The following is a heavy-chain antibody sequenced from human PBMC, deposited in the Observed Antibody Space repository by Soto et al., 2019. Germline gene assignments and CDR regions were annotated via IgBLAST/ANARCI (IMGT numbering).Heavy chain of an antibody. Sequence: EVQVVESGGGLVQPGRSLRLSCAASGFSFDDYAMHWVRQAPGKGLEWVSGISWNSGTIGYADSVKGRFTISRDNAKKSLCLQMNSLRAEGTALYYCAKSTGGTANGMGVWGQGTTVAVSS. D-gene: IGHD2-8*02. CDR1: GFSFDDYA. V-gene: IGHV3-9*01. CDR2: ISWNSGTI. J-gene: IGHJ6*02. CDR3: AKSTGGTANGMGV.